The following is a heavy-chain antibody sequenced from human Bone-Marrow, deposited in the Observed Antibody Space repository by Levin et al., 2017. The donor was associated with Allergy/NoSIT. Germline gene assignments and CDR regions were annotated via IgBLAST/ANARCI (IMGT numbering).Heavy chain of an antibody. J-gene: IGHJ4*02. CDR3: ARESSAGGAMRGF. V-gene: IGHV1-69*08. D-gene: IGHD3-16*01. CDR2: IIPIVGTP. CDR1: GGTLSSYT. Sequence: SVKVSCKASGGTLSSYTITWVRQTPGQGLEWMGRIIPIVGTPNYAQKFQGRVTMTADKSMSTVYMELGSLKSEDTATYYCARESSAGGAMRGFWGQGTLVTVSS.